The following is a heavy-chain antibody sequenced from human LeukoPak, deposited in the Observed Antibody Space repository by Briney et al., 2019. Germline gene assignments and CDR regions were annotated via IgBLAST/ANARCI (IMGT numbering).Heavy chain of an antibody. CDR1: GGSISSSSYY. J-gene: IGHJ6*03. CDR3: ARHCRWPNYYYYYHMDV. CDR2: INHSGST. D-gene: IGHD4-23*01. V-gene: IGHV4-39*01. Sequence: SETLSLTCTVSGGSISSSSYYWGWLRQPPGKGLEWIGEINHSGSTNYNPSLKSRVTISVDTSKNQFSLKLSSVTAADTAVYYCARHCRWPNYYYYYHMDVWGKGTTVTISS.